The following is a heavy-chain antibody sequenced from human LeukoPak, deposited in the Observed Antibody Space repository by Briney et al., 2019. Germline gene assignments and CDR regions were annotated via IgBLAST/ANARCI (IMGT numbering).Heavy chain of an antibody. CDR2: IYSGGST. V-gene: IGHV3-66*01. CDR1: EFSVGSNY. Sequence: GGSLRLSCAASEFSVGSNYMTWVRQAQGKGLELVSLIYSGGSTYYADSAKGRFTISRANSNTKLQLQMKSLRAEDTAVYYCATDGGPEYSSSWYLYWGQGTLVTVSS. D-gene: IGHD6-13*01. CDR3: ATDGGPEYSSSWYLY. J-gene: IGHJ4*02.